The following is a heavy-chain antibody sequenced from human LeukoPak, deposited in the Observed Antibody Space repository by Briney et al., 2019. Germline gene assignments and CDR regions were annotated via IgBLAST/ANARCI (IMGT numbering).Heavy chain of an antibody. CDR2: INHSGST. CDR3: ARERHCSSTRCYLHYFDY. D-gene: IGHD2-2*01. J-gene: IGHJ4*02. Sequence: PSETLSLTCAVYGGSFSGYYWSWIRQPPGKGLEWIGEINHSGSTNYNPSLKSRVTISVDTSKNQFSLKLSSVTAADTAVYYCARERHCSSTRCYLHYFDYWGQGTLVTVSS. CDR1: GGSFSGYY. V-gene: IGHV4-34*01.